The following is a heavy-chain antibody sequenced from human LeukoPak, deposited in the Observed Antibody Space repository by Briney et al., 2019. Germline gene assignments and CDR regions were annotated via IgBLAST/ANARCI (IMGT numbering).Heavy chain of an antibody. J-gene: IGHJ3*02. Sequence: GGSLRLSCAASGFTFSSYGMHWVRQAPGKGLEWVAVISYDGSNKYYADSVKGRFTISRDNAKNSLYLQMNSLRAEDTAVYYCARDRGMVRGVIPSSGAFDIWGQGTMVTVSS. CDR2: ISYDGSNK. V-gene: IGHV3-30*03. D-gene: IGHD3-10*01. CDR1: GFTFSSYG. CDR3: ARDRGMVRGVIPSSGAFDI.